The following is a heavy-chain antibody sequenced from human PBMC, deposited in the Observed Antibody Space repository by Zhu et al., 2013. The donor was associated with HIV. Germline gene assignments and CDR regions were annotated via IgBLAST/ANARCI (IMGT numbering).Heavy chain of an antibody. Sequence: QVQLVQSGAEVKKPGASVKVSCKVSGYTLTELSMHWVRQAPGKGLEWMGGFDPEDGETIYAQKFQSRVTMTEDTSTDTAYMELSSLRSEDTAVYYCARGRTFGVGRLNWFDPWGQGTLVTVSS. CDR3: ARGRTFGVGRLNWFDP. J-gene: IGHJ5*02. D-gene: IGHD3-3*01. CDR2: FDPEDGET. V-gene: IGHV1-24*01. CDR1: GYTLTELS.